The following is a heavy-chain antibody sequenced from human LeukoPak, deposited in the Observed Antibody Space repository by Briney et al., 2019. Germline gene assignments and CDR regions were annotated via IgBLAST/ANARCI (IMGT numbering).Heavy chain of an antibody. CDR3: AKDGPYSSGWPREYYFDY. D-gene: IGHD6-19*01. V-gene: IGHV3-23*01. Sequence: GGSLRLSCAASGFTFSSYAMSWVRQAPGKGLEWVSAISGSGGSTYYADSVKGRFTISRDNSKNTLYLQMNSLRAEDTAVYYCAKDGPYSSGWPREYYFDYWGQGTLVTVSP. CDR2: ISGSGGST. J-gene: IGHJ4*02. CDR1: GFTFSSYA.